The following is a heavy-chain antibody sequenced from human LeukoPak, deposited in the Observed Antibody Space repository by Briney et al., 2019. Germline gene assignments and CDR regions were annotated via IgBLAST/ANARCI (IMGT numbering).Heavy chain of an antibody. CDR2: ISSSDSTI. CDR1: GFSFSSYE. V-gene: IGHV3-48*03. CDR3: ARIGETDGDLLN. D-gene: IGHD3-10*01. Sequence: GGSLRLSCAASGFSFSSYEMNWVRQDPGKGLERISYISSSDSTIYYADSVKGRFTISRDNAKNSLYLQMNSLRAEDTAVYYCARIGETDGDLLNWGQGTLVTVSS. J-gene: IGHJ4*02.